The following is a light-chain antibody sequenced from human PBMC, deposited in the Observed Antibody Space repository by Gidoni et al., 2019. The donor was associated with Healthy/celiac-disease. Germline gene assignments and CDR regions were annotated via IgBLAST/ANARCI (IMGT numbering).Light chain of an antibody. J-gene: IGKJ4*01. CDR2: DAS. V-gene: IGKV1-5*01. CDR1: QSSSSR. CDR3: QQYNNYLALT. Sequence: DIQMTQSPTTLSASVGDRVTITCRASQSSSSRVAWYQQKPGKAPKLLIYDASSLESGVPSRFSGSGSGTEFTLTISSLQPDDFATYYCQQYNNYLALTFGGGTKVEIK.